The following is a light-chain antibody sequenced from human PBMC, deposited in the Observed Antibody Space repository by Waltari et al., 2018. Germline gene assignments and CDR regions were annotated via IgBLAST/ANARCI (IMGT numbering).Light chain of an antibody. J-gene: IGKJ2*01. Sequence: EIVLTQSPGTLSLSPGERATLSCRASQSVSSSYLAWYQQKPGQAPGLLIYGASSRATGSPDRFSGSGSGTDFTLTISRLEPEDFAVYYCQQYGSSPGYTFGQGTKLEIK. V-gene: IGKV3-20*01. CDR2: GAS. CDR1: QSVSSSY. CDR3: QQYGSSPGYT.